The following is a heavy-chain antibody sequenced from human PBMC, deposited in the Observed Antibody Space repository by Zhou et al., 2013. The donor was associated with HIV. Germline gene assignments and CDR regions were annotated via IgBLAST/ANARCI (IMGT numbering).Heavy chain of an antibody. J-gene: IGHJ6*03. V-gene: IGHV1-69*05. Sequence: QVQLVQSGAVLKKPGSSVTVSCRTSGGTFSGYSFSWVRQAPGQGLEWMGRVIPIFGTANYAQKFQGRVTITTDESTSTAYMELSSLRSEDTAVYYCARAIAARTPYYYYYMDVWGKGTTVTVSS. CDR1: GGTFSGYS. D-gene: IGHD6-6*01. CDR2: VIPIFGTA. CDR3: ARAIAARTPYYYYYMDV.